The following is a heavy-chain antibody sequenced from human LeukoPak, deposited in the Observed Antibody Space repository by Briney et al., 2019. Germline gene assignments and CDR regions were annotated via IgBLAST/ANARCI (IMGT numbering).Heavy chain of an antibody. CDR3: ARAVFGSSGWYPEGLDS. Sequence: SETLSHTCSVSGGSLSSFYCNWIRPAPAKRLEWIGYIRNGGTINYNPSLRSRLTLSMDTSKNQLSLRLDSVTAADTAIYYCARAVFGSSGWYPEGLDSWGQGSLVTVSS. CDR1: GGSLSSFY. D-gene: IGHD6-19*01. V-gene: IGHV4-59*01. J-gene: IGHJ5*01. CDR2: IRNGGTI.